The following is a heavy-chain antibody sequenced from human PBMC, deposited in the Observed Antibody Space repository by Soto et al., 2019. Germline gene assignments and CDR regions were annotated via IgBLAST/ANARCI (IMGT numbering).Heavy chain of an antibody. D-gene: IGHD6-19*01. CDR1: GFTFSDYA. Sequence: VQLVESGGGVVQPGRSLRLSCAASGFTFSDYAMHWVRQAPGKGLEWVAVVSHDGRTTHYADSVKGRFTISRDSSKNAVGLEMTTLRPEATSVYYCAKGRRQWLVTSDFNYWGQGALVTVSS. J-gene: IGHJ4*02. CDR3: AKGRRQWLVTSDFNY. V-gene: IGHV3-30*18. CDR2: VSHDGRTT.